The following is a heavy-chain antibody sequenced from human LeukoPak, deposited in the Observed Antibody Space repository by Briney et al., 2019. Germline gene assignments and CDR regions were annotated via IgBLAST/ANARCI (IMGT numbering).Heavy chain of an antibody. Sequence: GSLRLSFAASGFTFSSYSMNWVRPAPGKGLAWVSSISSSSSYIYYSDSVKGRFTISRDNAKNLLYLQMNSLRAEDTAVYYCARDLEYSYAPIWGQGTLVTVSS. V-gene: IGHV3-21*01. J-gene: IGHJ4*02. CDR3: ARDLEYSYAPI. D-gene: IGHD5-18*01. CDR1: GFTFSSYS. CDR2: ISSSSSYI.